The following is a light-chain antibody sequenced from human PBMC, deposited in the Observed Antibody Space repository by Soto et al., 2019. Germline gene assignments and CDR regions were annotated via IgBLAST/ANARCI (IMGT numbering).Light chain of an antibody. CDR3: SSYAGSKNLV. CDR2: EVS. V-gene: IGLV2-8*01. CDR1: SSDVGGYNS. Sequence: QSALTQPPSASGSPGQSVTVSCTGTSSDVGGYNSGSWYQQHPGKAPKLIIYEVSKRPSGVPDRFSASKSDNTASLTVSGLQAEDEAHYYCSSYAGSKNLVFGGGTQLTVL. J-gene: IGLJ2*01.